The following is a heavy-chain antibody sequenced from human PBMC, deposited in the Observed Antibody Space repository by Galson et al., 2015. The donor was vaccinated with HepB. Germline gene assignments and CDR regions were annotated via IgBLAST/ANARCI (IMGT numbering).Heavy chain of an antibody. J-gene: IGHJ4*02. CDR2: ISSSSSTI. CDR3: AREVVQFGGVIGFDY. CDR1: GFTFSSYS. V-gene: IGHV3-48*01. D-gene: IGHD3-16*02. Sequence: SLRLSCAASGFTFSSYSMNWVRQAPGKGLEWVSYISSSSSTIYYADSVKGRFTISRDNAKNSLYLQMNSLRAEDTAVYYCAREVVQFGGVIGFDYWGQGTLVTVSS.